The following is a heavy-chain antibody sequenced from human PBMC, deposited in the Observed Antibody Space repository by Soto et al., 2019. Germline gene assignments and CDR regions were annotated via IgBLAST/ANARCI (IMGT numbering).Heavy chain of an antibody. V-gene: IGHV3-74*01. J-gene: IGHJ3*02. CDR2: INSDGSST. D-gene: IGHD3-22*01. CDR3: ARDYDSSGYPDI. Sequence: GGSLRLSCAASGFTFSSYWMHWVRQAPGKGLVWVSRINSDGSSTSYADSVKGRFTISRDNAKNTLYLQMNSLRAQDTAVYYCARDYDSSGYPDIWGQGTMVTVSS. CDR1: GFTFSSYW.